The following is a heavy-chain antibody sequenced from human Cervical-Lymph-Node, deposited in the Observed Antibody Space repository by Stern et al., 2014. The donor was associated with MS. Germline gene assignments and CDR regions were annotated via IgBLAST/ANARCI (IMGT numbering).Heavy chain of an antibody. J-gene: IGHJ2*01. CDR2: LSYDVSTK. D-gene: IGHD4-17*01. CDR1: GFAFSHYG. Sequence: VQLVESGGGVVQPGRSLRVSCAASGFAFSHYGMNWVRQAPGKGLEWGAFLSYDVSTKHYADSVKGRFTISRDNSNNMLFLQMNSLRTEDTAVYYCAKDWEYDGDIGWYSDVWGRGTLVTVSS. CDR3: AKDWEYDGDIGWYSDV. V-gene: IGHV3-30*18.